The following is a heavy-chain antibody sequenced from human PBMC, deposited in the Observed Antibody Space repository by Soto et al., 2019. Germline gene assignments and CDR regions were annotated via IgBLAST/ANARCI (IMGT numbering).Heavy chain of an antibody. D-gene: IGHD5-18*01. CDR3: ARDRGYSYGHYFDY. J-gene: IGHJ4*02. Sequence: SETLSLTCTVSGGSISSGGYYWSWIRQHPGKGLEWIGYIYYRGSTYYNPSLKSRVTISVDTSKNQFSLKLSSVTAADTAVYYCARDRGYSYGHYFDYWGQGTLVTVSS. CDR1: GGSISSGGYY. V-gene: IGHV4-31*03. CDR2: IYYRGST.